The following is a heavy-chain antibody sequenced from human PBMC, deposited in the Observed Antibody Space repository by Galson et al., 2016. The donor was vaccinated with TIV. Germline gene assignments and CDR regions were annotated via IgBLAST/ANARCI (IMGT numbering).Heavy chain of an antibody. Sequence: SLRLSCAASGFTFSGSWMSWVRQAPGKGLEWVAVIWFDGSYKYNVDSVKGRFSISRDNSKSTMNLQLSSLRAEDTAVYYCAGGDLIKSGNYLYYFDMWGQGTLVTVSS. V-gene: IGHV3-33*08. CDR2: IWFDGSYK. CDR3: AGGDLIKSGNYLYYFDM. CDR1: GFTFSGSW. J-gene: IGHJ4*02. D-gene: IGHD1-26*01.